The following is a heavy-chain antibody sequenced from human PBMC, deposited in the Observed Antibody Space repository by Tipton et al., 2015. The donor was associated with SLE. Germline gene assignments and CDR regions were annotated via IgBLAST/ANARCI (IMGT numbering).Heavy chain of an antibody. J-gene: IGHJ3*02. D-gene: IGHD2-2*01. Sequence: TLSLTCAVYGGSFSGYYWSWIRQPPGKGLEWIGEINHSGSTNYNPSLKSRVTISVDTSKNQFSLTLSSVTVADTAVYYCAREGSTRAPGAFDIWGQGTMVTVSS. CDR1: GGSFSGYY. V-gene: IGHV4-34*01. CDR3: AREGSTRAPGAFDI. CDR2: INHSGST.